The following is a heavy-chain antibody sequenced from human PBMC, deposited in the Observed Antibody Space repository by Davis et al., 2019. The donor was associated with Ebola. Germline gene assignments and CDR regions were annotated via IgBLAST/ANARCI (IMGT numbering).Heavy chain of an antibody. Sequence: PGGSLRLSCAASGFTFSSYSMNWVRQAPGKGLEWVSYISSSSSTIYYADSVKGRFTISRDSAKNSLYLQMDNLRPDDTAVYYCSTAFNSVTDGFDFWGQGAMVTVSS. CDR1: GFTFSSYS. J-gene: IGHJ3*01. CDR2: ISSSSSTI. CDR3: STAFNSVTDGFDF. D-gene: IGHD4-17*01. V-gene: IGHV3-48*04.